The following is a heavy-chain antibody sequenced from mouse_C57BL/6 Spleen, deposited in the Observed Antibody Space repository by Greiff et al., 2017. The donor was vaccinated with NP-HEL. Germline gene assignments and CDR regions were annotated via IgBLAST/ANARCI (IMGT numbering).Heavy chain of an antibody. D-gene: IGHD1-1*01. CDR1: GFTFSSYT. V-gene: IGHV5-9*01. Sequence: EVHLVESGGGLVKPGGSLKLSCAASGFTFSSYTMSWVRQTPEKRLEWVATISGGGGNTYYPDSVKGRFPISRDNATNTLYLQMSSLRSEDTALYDCARHDYYGSSWSYWGQGTTLTVSS. CDR3: ARHDYYGSSWSY. CDR2: ISGGGGNT. J-gene: IGHJ2*01.